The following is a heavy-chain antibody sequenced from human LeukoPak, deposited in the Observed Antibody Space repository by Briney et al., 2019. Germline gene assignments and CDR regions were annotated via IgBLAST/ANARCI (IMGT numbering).Heavy chain of an antibody. CDR3: ARDARVPRTLSNSYQSRAFDY. CDR2: IYYSGST. CDR1: GGSISSSSYY. D-gene: IGHD3-16*01. V-gene: IGHV4-39*07. Sequence: PSETLSLTCTVSGGSISSSSYYWGWIRQPPGKGLEWIGSIYYSGSTYYNPSLKSRVTISVDTSKNQFSLKLSSVTAADTAVYYCARDARVPRTLSNSYQSRAFDYWGRGIRVTVSS. J-gene: IGHJ4*02.